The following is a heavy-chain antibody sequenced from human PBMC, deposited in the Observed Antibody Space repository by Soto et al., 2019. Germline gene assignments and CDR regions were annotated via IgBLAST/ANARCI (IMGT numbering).Heavy chain of an antibody. CDR1: GQTFNRYW. J-gene: IGHJ6*01. CDR2: IKQDGSEE. V-gene: IGHV3-7*01. Sequence: DVQLAESGGGLVQPGGSLRLSCVASGQTFNRYWMSWVRQAPGKGLEWVANIKQDGSEEYYVDSVKGRFTISRDNAKKSLYLQRTTLRAENTAMYYCVTTQLDSWSFDFDGMDVWGQGTTVNVSS. D-gene: IGHD3-9*01. CDR3: VTTQLDSWSFDFDGMDV.